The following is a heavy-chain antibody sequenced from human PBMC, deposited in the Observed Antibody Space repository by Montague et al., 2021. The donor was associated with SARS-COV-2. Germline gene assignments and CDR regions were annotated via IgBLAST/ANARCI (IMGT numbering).Heavy chain of an antibody. CDR3: ATESAPGV. V-gene: IGHV1-24*01. CDR2: LDPEDGET. J-gene: IGHJ3*01. Sequence: SVKVSCKVSGYSITELPMHWVRQAHGKGLEWMGNLDPEDGETIYAQKFQGRVTMTEDTSTDTAYLELNSLTSEDTALYFCATESAPGVWGQGTMVTVSS. D-gene: IGHD3-10*01. CDR1: GYSITELP.